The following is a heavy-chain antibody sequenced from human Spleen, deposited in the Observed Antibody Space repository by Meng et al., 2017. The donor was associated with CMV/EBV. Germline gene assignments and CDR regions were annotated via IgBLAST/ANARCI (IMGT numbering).Heavy chain of an antibody. CDR1: GFTFSSYS. CDR3: ARDTPTSITMDAFDI. J-gene: IGHJ3*02. Sequence: LSLTCAASGFTFSSYSMNWVRQAPGKGLEWVSSISSSSSYIYYADSVKGRFTISRDNAKNSLYLQMNSLRAEDTAVYYCARDTPTSITMDAFDIWGQGTMVTVSS. V-gene: IGHV3-21*01. CDR2: ISSSSSYI. D-gene: IGHD3-10*01.